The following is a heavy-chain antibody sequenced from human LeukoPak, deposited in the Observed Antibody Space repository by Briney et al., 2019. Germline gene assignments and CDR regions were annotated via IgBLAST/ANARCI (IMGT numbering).Heavy chain of an antibody. CDR2: ISAYNGNT. CDR3: ARDLYYYGSGCSLFFDY. CDR1: GYTFTSYG. J-gene: IGHJ4*02. D-gene: IGHD3-10*01. Sequence: GASVKVSCKASGYTFTSYGISWVRQAPGQGLEWMGWISAYNGNTNYAQKLQGRVTMTTDTSTSTAYMELRSLRSDDTAVYYCARDLYYYGSGCSLFFDYWGQGTLVTVSS. V-gene: IGHV1-18*01.